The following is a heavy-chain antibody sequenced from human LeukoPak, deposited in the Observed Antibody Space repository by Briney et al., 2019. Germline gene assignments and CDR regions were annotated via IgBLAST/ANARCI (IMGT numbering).Heavy chain of an antibody. Sequence: PGGSLRLSCAAYGFTFSNQAMSWVRQAPGKGLEWVSSISVTSNSIYYADSVKGRFTISRDNSRNTLYLQMNSLTPDGTAVYYCATRGSGQDLKVVVTYFEYWGQGALVTVSS. CDR2: ISVTSNSI. V-gene: IGHV3-23*01. D-gene: IGHD3-22*01. CDR3: ATRGSGQDLKVVVTYFEY. CDR1: GFTFSNQA. J-gene: IGHJ4*02.